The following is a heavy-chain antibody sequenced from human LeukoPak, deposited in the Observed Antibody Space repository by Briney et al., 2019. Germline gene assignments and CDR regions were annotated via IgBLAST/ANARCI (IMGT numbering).Heavy chain of an antibody. V-gene: IGHV3-48*03. Sequence: GGSLRLSCAASGFSFSDYQMNWVRQAPGKGLEWVSYISNSASTMYYADSVQGRFTISRDNAKNSLYLEMNSLRADDTAVYYCARVDWFGEPTPDYWGQGTLVTISS. D-gene: IGHD3-10*01. CDR2: ISNSASTM. CDR1: GFSFSDYQ. CDR3: ARVDWFGEPTPDY. J-gene: IGHJ4*02.